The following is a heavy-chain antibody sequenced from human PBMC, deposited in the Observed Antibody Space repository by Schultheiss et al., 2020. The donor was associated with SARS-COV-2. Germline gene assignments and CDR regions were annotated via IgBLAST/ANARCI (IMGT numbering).Heavy chain of an antibody. CDR2: IYTSGST. D-gene: IGHD3-22*01. CDR3: ARQEGYYYDSSGYYY. J-gene: IGHJ3*01. Sequence: SETLSLTCTVSGGSISSGSYYWSWIRQPAGKGLEWIGRIYTSGSTNYNPSLKSRVTISVDTSKNQFSLKLSSVTAADTAVYYCARQEGYYYDSSGYYYWGQGTMVTVSS. V-gene: IGHV4-61*02. CDR1: GGSISSGSYY.